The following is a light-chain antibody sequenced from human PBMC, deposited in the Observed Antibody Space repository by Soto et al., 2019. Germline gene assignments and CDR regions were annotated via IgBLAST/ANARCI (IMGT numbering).Light chain of an antibody. CDR1: QSLNSN. J-gene: IGKJ2*01. Sequence: EIVMTQSPGTLSVSPGERATLSCRASQSLNSNLAWYQQKPGQAPRLLIYGASTRATGIPARFSGSGSGTEFTLTISSLQSEDFAVYYCQQYNNWPPYPFGQGTKPEIK. V-gene: IGKV3-15*01. CDR2: GAS. CDR3: QQYNNWPPYP.